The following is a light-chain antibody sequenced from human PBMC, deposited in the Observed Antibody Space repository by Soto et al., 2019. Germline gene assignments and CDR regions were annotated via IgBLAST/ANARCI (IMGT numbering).Light chain of an antibody. V-gene: IGLV7-43*01. CDR2: STN. CDR1: TGAVTSGYY. J-gene: IGLJ2*01. Sequence: QAVVTQEPSLTVSPGGPVTLTCASSTGAVTSGYYPNWFQQKPGQAPRALIYSTNNKYSWTPVRFSGSLLGGKAALTLSGVQPEDEAEYYCLLYYGGQMGVFGGGTKLTVL. CDR3: LLYYGGQMGV.